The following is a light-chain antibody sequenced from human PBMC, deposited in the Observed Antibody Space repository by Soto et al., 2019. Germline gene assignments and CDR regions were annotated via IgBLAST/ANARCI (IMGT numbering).Light chain of an antibody. J-gene: IGKJ1*01. CDR3: QHYNSYSEA. Sequence: EIVLTQSPATLSLSPGARAPLSCRASQSVTSYLAWYQQKPGQAPRLLIYDASNRATGIPARFSGSGSGTEFTLTISSLQPDDFATYYCQHYNSYSEAFGQGTKVDIK. V-gene: IGKV3-11*01. CDR1: QSVTSY. CDR2: DAS.